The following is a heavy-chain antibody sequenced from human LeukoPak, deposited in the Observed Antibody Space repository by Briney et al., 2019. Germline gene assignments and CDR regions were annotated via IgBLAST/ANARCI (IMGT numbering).Heavy chain of an antibody. CDR2: IWYDGINK. CDR3: ARDFPTIDSSGQRDY. D-gene: IGHD3-22*01. J-gene: IGHJ4*02. V-gene: IGHV3-33*01. CDR1: GFTFSSYG. Sequence: GRSLRLSCAASGFTFSSYGMHWVRQAPGKGLERVAVIWYDGINKYYADSVKGRFTISRDNAKNSLYLQMNSLRAEDTAVYYCARDFPTIDSSGQRDYWGQGTLVTVSS.